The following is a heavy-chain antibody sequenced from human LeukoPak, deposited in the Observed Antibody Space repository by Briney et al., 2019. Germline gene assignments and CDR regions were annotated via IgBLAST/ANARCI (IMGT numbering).Heavy chain of an antibody. CDR3: ARLGGRDSSSAVYYMDV. J-gene: IGHJ6*03. V-gene: IGHV4-39*01. CDR2: IYYSGNT. D-gene: IGHD6-6*01. Sequence: SETLSLTCTVSGASIAGSSNYWVWIRQPPGTGLEWVGNIYYSGNTYYNPSLKSRVTISVDTSKNQFSLKLSSVTAADTAVYYCARLGGRDSSSAVYYMDVWGKGTTVTVSS. CDR1: GASIAGSSNY.